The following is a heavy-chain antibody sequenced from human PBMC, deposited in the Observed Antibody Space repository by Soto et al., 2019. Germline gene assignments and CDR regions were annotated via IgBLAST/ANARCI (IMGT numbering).Heavy chain of an antibody. Sequence: GASVKVSCKASGGTFSSYAISWVRQAPGQGLEWMGGIIPIFGTANYAQKFQGRVTITADESTSTAYMELSSLRSEDTAVYYCAIVAPKRWLQSGWYFDLWGRGTLVTVSS. J-gene: IGHJ2*01. V-gene: IGHV1-69*13. CDR2: IIPIFGTA. CDR1: GGTFSSYA. D-gene: IGHD5-12*01. CDR3: AIVAPKRWLQSGWYFDL.